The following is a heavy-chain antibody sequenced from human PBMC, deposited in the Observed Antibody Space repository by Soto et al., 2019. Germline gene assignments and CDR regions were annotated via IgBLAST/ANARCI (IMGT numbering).Heavy chain of an antibody. CDR3: ARRIVGISAFDM. CDR1: GVSITSGDYY. V-gene: IGHV4-61*03. J-gene: IGHJ3*02. Sequence: PSETLSLTCTVSGVSITSGDYYWNWIRQPPGKGLEWIGNIYYSGSTNYNPSLKSRVTTSVDTSKNHFSLRLSSVTAADTAVYYCARRIVGISAFDMWGQGTVVTVSS. D-gene: IGHD1-26*01. CDR2: IYYSGST.